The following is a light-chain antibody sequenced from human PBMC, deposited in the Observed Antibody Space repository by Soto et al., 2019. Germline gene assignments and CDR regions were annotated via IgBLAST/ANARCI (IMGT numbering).Light chain of an antibody. CDR1: QTVSSSY. V-gene: IGKV3-20*01. Sequence: EIVLTQSPGTLSLSPGERATLSCRASQTVSSSYLAWYQHRAGQAPRLLIFGTFTRATDIPDRFSGSGSGTDFTLTISRLEPEDSAVYYCQQYGSSPPLTFGGGTKVEIK. CDR3: QQYGSSPPLT. J-gene: IGKJ4*01. CDR2: GTF.